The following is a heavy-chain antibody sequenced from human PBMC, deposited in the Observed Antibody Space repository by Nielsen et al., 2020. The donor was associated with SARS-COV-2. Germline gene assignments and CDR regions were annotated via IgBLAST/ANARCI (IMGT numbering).Heavy chain of an antibody. CDR3: ARDVISGYSYGLHYYFDY. V-gene: IGHV1-46*01. CDR1: GYTFTSYY. D-gene: IGHD5-18*01. J-gene: IGHJ4*02. CDR2: INPSGGST. Sequence: ASVKVSCKASGYTFTSYYMHWVRQAPGQGLEWMGIINPSGGSTSYAQKFQGRVTMTRDTSTSTVYMELSSLRSEDTAVYYCARDVISGYSYGLHYYFDYRGQGTLVTVSS.